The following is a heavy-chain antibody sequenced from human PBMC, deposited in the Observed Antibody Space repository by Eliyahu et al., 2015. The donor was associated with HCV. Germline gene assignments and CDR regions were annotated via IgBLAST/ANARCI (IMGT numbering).Heavy chain of an antibody. Sequence: QVQLQESGPGLVKPSXTLSLTCTVSGGSITTYCWSWIRQPPGKGLEWIGYXHYSGSTNYNPSLKSRVTISVDTSKNQFSLNLTSVTAADTAMYYCASGGGGIAVTGTGGWFDPWGQGSLVTVSS. CDR3: ASGGGGIAVTGTGGWFDP. J-gene: IGHJ5*02. CDR2: XHYSGST. D-gene: IGHD6-19*01. V-gene: IGHV4-59*01. CDR1: GGSITTYC.